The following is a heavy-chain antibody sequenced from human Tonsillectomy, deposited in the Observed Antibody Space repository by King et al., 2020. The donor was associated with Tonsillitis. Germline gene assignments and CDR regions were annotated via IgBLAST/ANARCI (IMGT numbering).Heavy chain of an antibody. CDR1: GGSFSGYY. V-gene: IGHV4-34*01. Sequence: VQLQQWGAVLLKPSYTLSLICAVYGGSFSGYYWSWIRQPPGKGLEWIGEINHSGSTNYNPSLKSRVTISVYTSKNQFSLRLSSVTAADTAVYYCARVPGEAFDIWGQGTMVTVSS. J-gene: IGHJ3*02. CDR2: INHSGST. CDR3: ARVPGEAFDI.